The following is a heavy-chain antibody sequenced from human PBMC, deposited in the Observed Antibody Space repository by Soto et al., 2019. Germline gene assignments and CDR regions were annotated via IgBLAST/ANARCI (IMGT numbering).Heavy chain of an antibody. Sequence: GASVKVSCKASGYTFTSYGISWVRQAPGQGLEWMGWISAYNGNTNYAQKLQGRVTMTTDTSTSTAYMELRSLRSDDTAVYYCARDRGITGTFRALQDWFDPWGQGTLVTVSS. V-gene: IGHV1-18*01. CDR2: ISAYNGNT. D-gene: IGHD1-7*01. J-gene: IGHJ5*02. CDR1: GYTFTSYG. CDR3: ARDRGITGTFRALQDWFDP.